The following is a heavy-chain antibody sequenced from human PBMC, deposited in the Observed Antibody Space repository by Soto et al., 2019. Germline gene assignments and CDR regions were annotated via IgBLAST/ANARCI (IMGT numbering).Heavy chain of an antibody. CDR3: GRGDYANAFDI. D-gene: IGHD4-17*01. Sequence: SETLSLTCTVSGGSISSGGYSWNWIRQPPGKGLEWIGNIYHSGSTYYNASLKSRVTISVDRSKNQFSLKLSSVTAADTAVYYCGRGDYANAFDIWGQGTMVTVSS. CDR1: GGSISSGGYS. J-gene: IGHJ3*02. CDR2: IYHSGST. V-gene: IGHV4-30-2*01.